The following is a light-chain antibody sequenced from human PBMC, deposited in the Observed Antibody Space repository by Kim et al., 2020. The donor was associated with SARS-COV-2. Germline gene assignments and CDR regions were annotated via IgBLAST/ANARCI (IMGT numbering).Light chain of an antibody. J-gene: IGLJ1*01. V-gene: IGLV3-21*01. Sequence: APGQTARITCGGNNIGGDSVHWYQQKPGQAPVLVMYFDRDRPSGIPERFSGSKSANTATLTISRVEVGDEADYYCQVWDTDTDHYVFGTGTKVTVL. CDR2: FDR. CDR1: NIGGDS. CDR3: QVWDTDTDHYV.